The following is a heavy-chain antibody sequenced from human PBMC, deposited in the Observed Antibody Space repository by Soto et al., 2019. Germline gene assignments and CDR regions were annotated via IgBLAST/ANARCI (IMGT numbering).Heavy chain of an antibody. Sequence: QVHLVESGGGLVQPGRSLRLSCAASGFTFSNYGMHWVRQAPGKGLEWVSYVWYDGTNSHYAGSVRGRFTITRDNTKNMLFLEMPHLTAEDTAVYDCARDDGSGPDYWGQGTLVTVSS. V-gene: IGHV3-33*01. CDR2: VWYDGTNS. CDR3: ARDDGSGPDY. CDR1: GFTFSNYG. D-gene: IGHD3-10*01. J-gene: IGHJ4*02.